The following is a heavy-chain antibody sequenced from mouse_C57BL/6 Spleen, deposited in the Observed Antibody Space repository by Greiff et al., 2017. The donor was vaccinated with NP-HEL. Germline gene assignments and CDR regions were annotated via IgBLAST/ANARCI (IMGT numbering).Heavy chain of an antibody. CDR2: LYPRSGNT. D-gene: IGHD1-1*01. J-gene: IGHJ2*01. CDR1: GYTFTSYG. CDR3: ARSTVYYDSSTREYFDY. V-gene: IGHV1-81*01. Sequence: VQLQESGAELARPGASVKLSCKASGYTFTSYGISWVKQRTGQGLEWIGELYPRSGNTYYNEKFKGKATLTADKSSSTAYMELRSLTSEDSAVYFCARSTVYYDSSTREYFDYWGQGTTLTVSS.